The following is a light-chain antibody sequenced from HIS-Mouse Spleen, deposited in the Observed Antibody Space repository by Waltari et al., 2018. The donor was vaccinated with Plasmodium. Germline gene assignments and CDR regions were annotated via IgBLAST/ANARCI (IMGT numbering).Light chain of an antibody. J-gene: IGKJ2*01. CDR2: KAS. CDR3: QQYNSYPYT. V-gene: IGKV1-5*03. CDR1: QSISSW. Sequence: DIQMTQSPSTLSASVGDRVTITCRASQSISSWLAWYQQKPGKAPKLLIYKASSLESGVPSRVRGSGSGTEFTLTISSLQPDDFATYYCQQYNSYPYTFGQGTKLEIK.